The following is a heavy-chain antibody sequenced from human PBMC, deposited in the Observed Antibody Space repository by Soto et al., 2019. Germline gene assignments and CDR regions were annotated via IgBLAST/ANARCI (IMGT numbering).Heavy chain of an antibody. V-gene: IGHV3-23*01. CDR1: GFTFSTYA. Sequence: PGGSLRLSCTASGFTFSTYAMTWVRQAPGKGLESVSAIRGSGDDTFYADSVEGRFTISRDNSKNTLYLQMNSLRAEDTAVYYCARDYPDYDILTGYGLGLDYGMDVWGQGTTVTVSS. J-gene: IGHJ6*02. D-gene: IGHD3-9*01. CDR3: ARDYPDYDILTGYGLGLDYGMDV. CDR2: IRGSGDDT.